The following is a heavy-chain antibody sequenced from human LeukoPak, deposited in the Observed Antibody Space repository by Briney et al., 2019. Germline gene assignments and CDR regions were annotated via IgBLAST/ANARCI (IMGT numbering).Heavy chain of an antibody. Sequence: GGSLRLSCAASGFTFSGSAMHWVRQASGKGLEWVGRIRSKTNSYATSYAASVKGRFALSRDASKNTAYLQMNSLKTEDTAVYYCTRYNVGFKSWGQGTLVTVSS. D-gene: IGHD1-1*01. J-gene: IGHJ5*02. V-gene: IGHV3-73*01. CDR2: IRSKTNSYAT. CDR3: TRYNVGFKS. CDR1: GFTFSGSA.